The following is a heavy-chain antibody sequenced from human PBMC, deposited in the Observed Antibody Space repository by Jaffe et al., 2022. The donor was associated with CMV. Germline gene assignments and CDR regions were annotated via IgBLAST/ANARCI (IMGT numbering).Heavy chain of an antibody. Sequence: EVQLVESGGGLVKPGGSLRLSCAASGFTFSSYSMNWVRQAPGKGLEWVSSISSSSSYIYYADSVKGRFTISRDNAKNSLYLQMNSLRAEDTAVYYCARDLGYYDSSGSYAFDIWGQGTMVTVSS. CDR2: ISSSSSYI. CDR1: GFTFSSYS. CDR3: ARDLGYYDSSGSYAFDI. J-gene: IGHJ3*02. V-gene: IGHV3-21*01. D-gene: IGHD3-22*01.